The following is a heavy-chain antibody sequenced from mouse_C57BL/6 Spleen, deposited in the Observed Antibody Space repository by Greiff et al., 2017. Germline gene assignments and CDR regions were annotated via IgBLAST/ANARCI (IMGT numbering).Heavy chain of an antibody. CDR1: GYTFTRYW. V-gene: IGHV1-55*01. Sequence: QVQLQQPGAELVKPGASVKMSCKASGYTFTRYWITWVKQRPGQGLEWIGDIYPGSGSTNYNEKFKSKATLPVDTSSSAAYMQLSSLTSEDSAVYYCARWGHYDGSPYFDDWGKGTTLTVSS. D-gene: IGHD1-1*01. J-gene: IGHJ2*01. CDR3: ARWGHYDGSPYFDD. CDR2: IYPGSGST.